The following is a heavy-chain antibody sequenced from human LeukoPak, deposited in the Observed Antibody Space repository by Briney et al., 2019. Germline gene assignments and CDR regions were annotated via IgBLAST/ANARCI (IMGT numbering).Heavy chain of an antibody. Sequence: PSQTLSLTCTASGGSISSGDYYWSWLRQPPGKGLEWIGFIYYSRSTSYNPSLKSRVTISLDTSKNYFSLKLTSVTAADTAMYYCARGDYYDSSGYYYHWGQGTLVTVSS. V-gene: IGHV4-30-4*08. J-gene: IGHJ5*02. CDR2: IYYSRST. CDR1: GGSISSGDYY. D-gene: IGHD3-22*01. CDR3: ARGDYYDSSGYYYH.